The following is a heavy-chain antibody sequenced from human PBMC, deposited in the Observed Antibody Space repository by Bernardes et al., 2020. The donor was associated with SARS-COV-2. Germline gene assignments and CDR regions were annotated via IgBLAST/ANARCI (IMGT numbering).Heavy chain of an antibody. J-gene: IGHJ6*02. CDR1: GFTFSSYS. D-gene: IGHD6-19*01. V-gene: IGHV3-21*01. CDR3: ARDGYSSGPYRVKYYGMDV. Sequence: GGSLRLSCAASGFTFSSYSMNWVRQAPGKGLEWVSSISSSSSYIYYADSVKGRFIISRDDAKNSLSLQLNSLRAEDTAVYYCARDGYSSGPYRVKYYGMDVWGQGTTVTVSS. CDR2: ISSSSSYI.